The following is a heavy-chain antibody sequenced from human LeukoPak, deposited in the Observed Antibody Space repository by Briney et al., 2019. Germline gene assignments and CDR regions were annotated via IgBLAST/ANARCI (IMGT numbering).Heavy chain of an antibody. J-gene: IGHJ4*02. CDR3: ATIAVAGTSE. Sequence: GASVKVSCKASGGTFTSYAFSWVRQAPGQGLEWMGRIIPILGIANYAQKFQGRVTITADKSTSTAYMELSSLRSEDTAVYYCATIAVAGTSEWGQGTLVTVSS. CDR1: GGTFTSYA. D-gene: IGHD6-19*01. CDR2: IIPILGIA. V-gene: IGHV1-69*04.